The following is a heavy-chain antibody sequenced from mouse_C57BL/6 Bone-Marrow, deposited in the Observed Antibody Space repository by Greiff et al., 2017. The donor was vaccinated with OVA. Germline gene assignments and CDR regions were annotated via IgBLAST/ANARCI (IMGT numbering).Heavy chain of an antibody. Sequence: VQLQQPGAELVKPGASVKMSCKASGYTFTSYWITWVKQRPGQGLEWIGDIYPGSGSTNYNEKFKSKATLTVDTSSSTAYMQLSSLTSEDSAVYYCARHYGRGAWFAYWGQGTLVTVSA. CDR2: IYPGSGST. D-gene: IGHD1-1*01. CDR3: ARHYGRGAWFAY. CDR1: GYTFTSYW. V-gene: IGHV1-55*01. J-gene: IGHJ3*01.